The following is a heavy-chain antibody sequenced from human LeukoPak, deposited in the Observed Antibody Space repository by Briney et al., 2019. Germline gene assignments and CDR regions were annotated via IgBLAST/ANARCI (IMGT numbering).Heavy chain of an antibody. V-gene: IGHV1-18*01. CDR3: ARVYIYYGSGSYLGYYYYGMDV. CDR2: ISAYNGHT. CDR1: GYTFTSYG. J-gene: IGHJ6*02. D-gene: IGHD3-10*01. Sequence: RASVKVSCKASGYTFTSYGISWVRQAPGQGLEWMGWISAYNGHTNYAQKLQGRVTMTTDTSTSTAYMELRSLRSDDTAVYYCARVYIYYGSGSYLGYYYYGMDVWGQGTTVTVSS.